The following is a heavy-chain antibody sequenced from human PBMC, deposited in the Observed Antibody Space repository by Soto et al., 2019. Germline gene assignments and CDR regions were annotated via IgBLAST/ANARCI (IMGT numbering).Heavy chain of an antibody. D-gene: IGHD3-9*01. CDR3: ARHFSVDHFDY. J-gene: IGHJ4*02. CDR2: IYYSGST. CDR1: GDSITSNSYF. V-gene: IGHV4-39*01. Sequence: SETLSLTCPVSGDSITSNSYFWAWIRQPPGKGLEWIGSIYYSGSTDHNPSLKSRVTISVDRSNNQFSLKLTSVTAADTAVYYCARHFSVDHFDYWGQGALVTVSS.